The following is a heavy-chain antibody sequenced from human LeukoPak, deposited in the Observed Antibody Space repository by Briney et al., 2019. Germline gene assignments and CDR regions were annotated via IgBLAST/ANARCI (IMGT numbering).Heavy chain of an antibody. J-gene: IGHJ4*02. CDR3: AKFKIWSVSEVPAAIGYFDY. D-gene: IGHD2-2*02. V-gene: IGHV3-23*01. Sequence: PGGSLRLSCTASEFTFSSYAMSWVRQTPGKGLEWVSAITGSGGTTYYADSVRGRFTISRDNSKNTLYLQMNSLRAEDTAVYYCAKFKIWSVSEVPAAIGYFDYWGQGTLVTVSS. CDR2: ITGSGGTT. CDR1: EFTFSSYA.